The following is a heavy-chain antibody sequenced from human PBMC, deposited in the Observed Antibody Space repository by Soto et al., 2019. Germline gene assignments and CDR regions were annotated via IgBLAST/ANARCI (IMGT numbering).Heavy chain of an antibody. CDR1: GGSFSGYY. Sequence: LSLTCAVYGGSFSGYYWSWIRQPPGKGLEWIGEINHSGSTNYNPSLKSRVTISVDTSKNQFSLKLSSVTAADTAVYYCARDWYYDFWSGYYNGLRQGLFDSRGQGSLVTVSS. V-gene: IGHV4-34*01. CDR3: ARDWYYDFWSGYYNGLRQGLFDS. CDR2: INHSGST. D-gene: IGHD3-3*01. J-gene: IGHJ5*01.